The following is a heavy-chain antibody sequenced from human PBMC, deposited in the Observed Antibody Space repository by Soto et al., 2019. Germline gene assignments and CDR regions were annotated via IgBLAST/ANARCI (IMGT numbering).Heavy chain of an antibody. CDR3: TTSITMVVVGAWQFDL. Sequence: ASVKVSCKVSGYTLTELSMHWVRQAPGKGLEWMGGFDPENGETLYAQKFQGRVTMTEDTSADTAYMELSSLRSEDTAVYYCTTSITMVVVGAWQFDLWGRGTLVTVSS. CDR1: GYTLTELS. CDR2: FDPENGET. J-gene: IGHJ2*01. D-gene: IGHD3-22*01. V-gene: IGHV1-24*01.